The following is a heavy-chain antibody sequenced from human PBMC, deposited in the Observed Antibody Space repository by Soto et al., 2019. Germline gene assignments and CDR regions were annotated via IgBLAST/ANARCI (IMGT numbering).Heavy chain of an antibody. CDR2: IYPGDSDA. CDR1: GYSFTSYW. J-gene: IGHJ6*02. CDR3: ARHGDIVVVPAAPASYYYYYGMDV. Sequence: GESLKISCKGSGYSFTSYWIGWVRQMPGKGLEWMGIIYPGDSDARYSPSFQGQVTISADKSISTAYLQWSSLKASDTAMYYCARHGDIVVVPAAPASYYYYYGMDVWGQGTTVTVSS. D-gene: IGHD2-2*01. V-gene: IGHV5-51*01.